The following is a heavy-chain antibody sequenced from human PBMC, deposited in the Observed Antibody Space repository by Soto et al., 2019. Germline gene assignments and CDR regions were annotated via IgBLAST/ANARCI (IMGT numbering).Heavy chain of an antibody. Sequence: EVQLLESGGGLVQPGGSLRLSCAASGFTFSSYAMSWVRQAPGKGLEWVSAISGSGGSTYYADSVKGRFTISRDNSKNTLYLQMNSLRAEDTAVYYCAKDPPLPPSSGWYLAHRYYGMDVWGQGTTVTVSS. D-gene: IGHD6-19*01. CDR3: AKDPPLPPSSGWYLAHRYYGMDV. CDR1: GFTFSSYA. CDR2: ISGSGGST. J-gene: IGHJ6*02. V-gene: IGHV3-23*01.